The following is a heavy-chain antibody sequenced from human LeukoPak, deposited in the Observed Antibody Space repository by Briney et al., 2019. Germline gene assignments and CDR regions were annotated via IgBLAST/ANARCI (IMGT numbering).Heavy chain of an antibody. CDR2: IYTSGGT. J-gene: IGHJ3*02. CDR1: GGSITSGPDY. V-gene: IGHV4-61*02. CDR3: ASFVGVTSTSGAFDI. D-gene: IGHD2-21*02. Sequence: SETLSLTCTVSGGSITSGPDYWSWIRQPAGKGLEWIGRIYTSGGTNHNPSLKSRVPISVDTSNNQFSLKLRSVTAADTAVYYCASFVGVTSTSGAFDIWGQGTMVTVSS.